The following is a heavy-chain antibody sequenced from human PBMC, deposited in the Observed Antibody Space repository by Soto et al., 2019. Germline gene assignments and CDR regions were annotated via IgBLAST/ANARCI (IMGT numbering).Heavy chain of an antibody. J-gene: IGHJ4*02. CDR1: VASSTGSSY. CDR2: FSLSGTT. D-gene: IGHD2-8*02. CDR3: ARGMTPPGAPAWYYFDS. V-gene: IGHV4-4*07. Sequence: SQTLSLTCTVSVASSTGSSYWSFIRQPAGKGLEWIGRFSLSGTTSYNPSLRSRVTMSADVSKNQFSLRLTSVTAADTALYYCARGMTPPGAPAWYYFDSWGQGTLVTVSS.